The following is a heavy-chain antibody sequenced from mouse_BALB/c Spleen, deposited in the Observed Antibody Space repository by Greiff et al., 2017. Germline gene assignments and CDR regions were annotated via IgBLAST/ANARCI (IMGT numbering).Heavy chain of an antibody. CDR2: IWAGGST. CDR3: ARVRGDHYAMDY. J-gene: IGHJ4*01. V-gene: IGHV2-9*02. Sequence: VKLMESGPGLVAPSQTLSITCTASGFSLTSYGVHWVRQPPGKGLEWLGVIWAGGSTNYNSALMSRLSISKDNSKSQVFLKMNSHQTDDTAMYYCARVRGDHYAMDYWGEGTSVTVSS. CDR1: GFSLTSYG. D-gene: IGHD2-12*01.